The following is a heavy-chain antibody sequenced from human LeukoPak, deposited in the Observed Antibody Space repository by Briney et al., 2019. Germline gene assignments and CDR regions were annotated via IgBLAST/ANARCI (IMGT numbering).Heavy chain of an antibody. CDR3: ARVYYGSSHAFDI. CDR1: GGTFSSYA. J-gene: IGHJ3*02. D-gene: IGHD3-10*01. V-gene: IGHV1-69*04. Sequence: EASVKVSCKASGGTFSSYAISWVRQAPGQWLEWMGRIIPILGIANYAQKFQGRVTITADKSTSTAYMELSSLRSEDTAVYYCARVYYGSSHAFDIWGQGTMVTVSS. CDR2: IIPILGIA.